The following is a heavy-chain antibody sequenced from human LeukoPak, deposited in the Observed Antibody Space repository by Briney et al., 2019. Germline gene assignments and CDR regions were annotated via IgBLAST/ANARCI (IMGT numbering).Heavy chain of an antibody. D-gene: IGHD6-13*01. Sequence: ASVKVSCKASGYTFTGYYMHWVRQAPGQGLEWMGWINPNSGGTNYAQKFQGRVTMTRDTSISTAYMGLSRLRSDDTAVYYCASPRNQQLVDDDAFDIWGQGTMVTVSS. CDR2: INPNSGGT. J-gene: IGHJ3*02. V-gene: IGHV1-2*02. CDR1: GYTFTGYY. CDR3: ASPRNQQLVDDDAFDI.